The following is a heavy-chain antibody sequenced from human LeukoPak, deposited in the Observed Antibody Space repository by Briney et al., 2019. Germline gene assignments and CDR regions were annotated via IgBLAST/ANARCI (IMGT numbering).Heavy chain of an antibody. CDR1: GFAFSDYY. CDR3: ARDSVRYCSSTSCYAGGHY. V-gene: IGHV3-11*05. CDR2: ISSSSSYT. Sequence: GGSLRLSCAASGFAFSDYYMSWIRQAPGKGLEWVSYISSSSSYTNYADSVKGRFTISRDNAKNSLYLQMNSLRAEDTALYYCARDSVRYCSSTSCYAGGHYWGQGTLVTVSS. J-gene: IGHJ4*02. D-gene: IGHD2-2*01.